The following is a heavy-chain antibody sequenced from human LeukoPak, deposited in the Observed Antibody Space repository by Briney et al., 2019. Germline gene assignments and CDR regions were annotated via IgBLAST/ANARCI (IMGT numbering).Heavy chain of an antibody. J-gene: IGHJ4*02. D-gene: IGHD3-22*01. CDR1: GGSFSGYY. V-gene: IGHV4-34*01. CDR2: INHSGST. Sequence: SETLSLTCAVYGGSFSGYYWSWIRQPPGKGLEWIGEINHSGSTNYNPSLKSRVTISVDTSKNQFSLKLSSVTAADTAVYYCARGYYYDSSGYYYWGQGTLVTVSS. CDR3: ARGYYYDSSGYYY.